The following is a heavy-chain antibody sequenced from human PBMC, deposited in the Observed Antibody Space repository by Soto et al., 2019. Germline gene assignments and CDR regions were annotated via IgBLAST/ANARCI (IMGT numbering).Heavy chain of an antibody. D-gene: IGHD3-22*01. J-gene: IGHJ4*02. CDR1: GFTFSSYG. V-gene: IGHV3-30*18. CDR3: AKDYYELDY. CDR2: ISYDGDNK. Sequence: QVQLVESGGGVVQPGRSLRLSCAASGFTFSSYGMHWVRQAPGKGLEWVAVISYDGDNKYYADSVKGRFTISRDNSKNTLYLQMNSLRAEDTAVYYCAKDYYELDYWGQGNLVTVSS.